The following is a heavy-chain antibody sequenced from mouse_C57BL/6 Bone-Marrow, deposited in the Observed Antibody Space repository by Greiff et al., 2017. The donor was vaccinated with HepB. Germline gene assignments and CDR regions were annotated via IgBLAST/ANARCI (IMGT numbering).Heavy chain of an antibody. Sequence: QVQLKESGAELARPGASVKLSCKASGYTFTSYGISWVKQRTGQGLEWIGEIYPRSGNTYYNEKFKGKATLTADKSSSTAYMELRSLTSEDSAVYFCARIDGYDSGFDYWGQGTTLTVSS. J-gene: IGHJ2*01. D-gene: IGHD2-2*01. V-gene: IGHV1-81*01. CDR3: ARIDGYDSGFDY. CDR2: IYPRSGNT. CDR1: GYTFTSYG.